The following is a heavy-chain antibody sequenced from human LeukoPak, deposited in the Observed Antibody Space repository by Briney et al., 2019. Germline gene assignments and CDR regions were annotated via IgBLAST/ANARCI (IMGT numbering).Heavy chain of an antibody. V-gene: IGHV4-59*01. J-gene: IGHJ4*02. CDR2: IYYTGTT. CDR1: GDSIINYY. CDR3: AKEPSV. Sequence: PSETLSLTCSVSGDSIINYYWSWIRQSPEKGLEWIGYIYYTGTTKYNPSLESRVFMSVDTSKNQFSLRLTSVTVADTAVYYCAKEPSVWGQGIPVTVSS.